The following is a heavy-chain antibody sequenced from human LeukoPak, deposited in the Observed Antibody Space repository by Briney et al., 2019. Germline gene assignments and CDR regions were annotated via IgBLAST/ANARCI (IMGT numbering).Heavy chain of an antibody. J-gene: IGHJ5*02. CDR3: ARDLATPAREDINWFDP. CDR2: INPNSGGT. CDR1: GYTFTGYY. V-gene: IGHV1-2*02. Sequence: GASVKVSCKASGYTFTGYYMHWVRQAPGQGLEWMGWINPNSGGTNYAQKFQGRVTMTRDTSISTAYMELSRLRSDDTAVYYCARDLATPAREDINWFDPWGQGTLVTVSS. D-gene: IGHD5-12*01.